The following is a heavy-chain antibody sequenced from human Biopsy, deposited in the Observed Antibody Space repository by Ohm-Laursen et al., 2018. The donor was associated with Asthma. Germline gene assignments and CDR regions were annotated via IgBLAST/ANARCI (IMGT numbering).Heavy chain of an antibody. CDR2: IYHSRST. CDR3: AKLRITMVQGVIINVEYYYGMDV. CDR1: GGSISSSNW. D-gene: IGHD3-10*01. J-gene: IGHJ6*02. V-gene: IGHV4-4*03. Sequence: PGTLSLTCAVSGGSISSSNWWSWVRQPPGKGLEWIGEIYHSRSTNYNPSLKSRATISVDKSKNQFSLKLSSVTAADTAVYYCAKLRITMVQGVIINVEYYYGMDVWGQGTTVTVSS.